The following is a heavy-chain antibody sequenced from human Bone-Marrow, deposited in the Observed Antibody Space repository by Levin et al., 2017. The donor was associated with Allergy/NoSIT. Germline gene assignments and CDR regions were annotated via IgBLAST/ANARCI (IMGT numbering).Heavy chain of an antibody. V-gene: IGHV3-23*01. CDR3: AKSGSMGREPGDY. J-gene: IGHJ4*02. D-gene: IGHD3-10*01. CDR2: ISGSGGGT. Sequence: GESLKISCRASGFTFSSYGMSWVRQAPGKGLEWVSFISGSGGGTYYADSVKGRFTISRDNSKNTLYLQMNSLRAEDTAVYYCAKSGSMGREPGDYWGQGTLVTVSS. CDR1: GFTFSSYG.